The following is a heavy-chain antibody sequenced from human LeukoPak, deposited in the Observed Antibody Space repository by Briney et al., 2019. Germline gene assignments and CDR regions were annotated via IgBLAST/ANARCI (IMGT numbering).Heavy chain of an antibody. CDR2: IYYSGST. CDR1: GGSISSSSYY. D-gene: IGHD1-26*01. CDR3: ARDLGGSGSYRTAFDI. J-gene: IGHJ3*02. Sequence: SETLSLTCTVSGGSISSSSYYWGWIRQPPGKGLEWIGSIYYSGSTYYNPSLKSRVTISVDTSKNQFSLKLSSVTAADTAVYYCARDLGGSGSYRTAFDIWGQGTMVTVSS. V-gene: IGHV4-39*07.